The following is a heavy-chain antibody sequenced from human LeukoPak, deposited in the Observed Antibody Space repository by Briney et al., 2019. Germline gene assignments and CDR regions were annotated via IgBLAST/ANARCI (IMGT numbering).Heavy chain of an antibody. CDR3: ARGSTLIRGFDY. V-gene: IGHV4-31*03. CDR1: GGSISCGDYY. D-gene: IGHD3-10*01. J-gene: IGHJ4*02. CDR2: IFYSGSA. Sequence: PSETLSLTCTVSGGSISCGDYYWNWIRQHPEKSLEWIGYIFYSGSAYYNPSLKSRVTISVDTSKNQFSLKLSSVTAADTAVYYCARGSTLIRGFDYWGQGTLVTVSS.